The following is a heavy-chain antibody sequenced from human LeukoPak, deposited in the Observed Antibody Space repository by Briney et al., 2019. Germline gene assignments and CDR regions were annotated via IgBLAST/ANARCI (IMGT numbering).Heavy chain of an antibody. J-gene: IGHJ6*04. CDR3: AKDMGPGGYYGMDV. CDR2: ISYDGSNK. CDR1: GFTFSSYG. D-gene: IGHD2-8*02. V-gene: IGHV3-30*18. Sequence: GGPLRLSCAASGFTFSSYGMHWVRQAPTKGLEWVAVISYDGSNKYYADFVKGRFTISRDNSKNTLYLQMNSLRAEDTAVYYCAKDMGPGGYYGMDVWGKGTTVTVSS.